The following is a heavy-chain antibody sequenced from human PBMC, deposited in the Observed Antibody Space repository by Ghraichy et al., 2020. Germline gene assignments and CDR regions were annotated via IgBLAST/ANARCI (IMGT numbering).Heavy chain of an antibody. Sequence: SETLSLTCTVSGGSISSYYWSWIRQPPGKGLEWIGYIYYSGSTNYNPSLKSRVTISVDTSKNQFSLKLSSVTAADTAVYYCARCSDGDYACDYWGQGTLVTVSS. D-gene: IGHD4-17*01. CDR3: ARCSDGDYACDY. CDR1: GGSISSYY. CDR2: IYYSGST. V-gene: IGHV4-59*01. J-gene: IGHJ4*02.